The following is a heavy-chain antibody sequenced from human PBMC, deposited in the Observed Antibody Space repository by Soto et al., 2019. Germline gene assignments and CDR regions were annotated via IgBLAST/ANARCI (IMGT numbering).Heavy chain of an antibody. CDR3: AKVGPFFYDTTGRGGASDI. V-gene: IGHV3-23*01. CDR2: ISASGGST. J-gene: IGHJ3*02. Sequence: GGSLRLSCAASGFIFSDYTVVWVRQAPGKGLEWVSGISASGGSTYYGASVQGRFTISRDNSRNTLYLQMDNLRAEDTAVYYCAKVGPFFYDTTGRGGASDIWGQGTTVTVSS. D-gene: IGHD3-22*01. CDR1: GFIFSDYT.